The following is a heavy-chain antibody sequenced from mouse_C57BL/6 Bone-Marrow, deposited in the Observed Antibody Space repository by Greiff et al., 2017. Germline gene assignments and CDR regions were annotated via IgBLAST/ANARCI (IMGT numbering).Heavy chain of an antibody. Sequence: QVQLQQSGAELARPGASVKLSCKASGYTFTSYGISWVKQRTGQGLEWIGEIYPRSGNTYYNEKLKGKATLTADKSSSTAYMELRSLTSEDSAVXFCAKRMLYYDGSSHWYFDVWGTGTTVTVSS. J-gene: IGHJ1*03. V-gene: IGHV1-81*01. CDR2: IYPRSGNT. D-gene: IGHD1-1*01. CDR1: GYTFTSYG. CDR3: AKRMLYYDGSSHWYFDV.